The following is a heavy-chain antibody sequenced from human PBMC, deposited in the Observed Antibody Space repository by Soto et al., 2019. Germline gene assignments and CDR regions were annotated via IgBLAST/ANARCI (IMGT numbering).Heavy chain of an antibody. V-gene: IGHV3-7*01. J-gene: IGHJ4*02. D-gene: IGHD6-19*01. CDR3: ATSGSLDY. CDR1: GFTFSNYW. CDR2: IKQDGTER. Sequence: EVQLVESGGGLVQPGGSRRLSCAASGFTFSNYWMSWVRQAPGKGLEWVANIKQDGTERYYVDSVRGRFTISRDNAKNLLYLQMNSLRAEDTAVYYCATSGSLDYWGQVALVTVSS.